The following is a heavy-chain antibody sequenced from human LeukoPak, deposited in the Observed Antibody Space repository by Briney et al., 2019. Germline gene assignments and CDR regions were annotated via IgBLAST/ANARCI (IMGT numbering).Heavy chain of an antibody. Sequence: QPGGSLRLSCAASGFTFSSYALSWVRQAPGKGLEWVSAISGSGANTYYADSVKGRFTISRDNSKNTLYLQMNSLRAEDTAVYYCAIPPTTVTVGYWGQGTLVTVSS. D-gene: IGHD4-17*01. CDR2: ISGSGANT. V-gene: IGHV3-23*01. CDR3: AIPPTTVTVGY. J-gene: IGHJ4*02. CDR1: GFTFSSYA.